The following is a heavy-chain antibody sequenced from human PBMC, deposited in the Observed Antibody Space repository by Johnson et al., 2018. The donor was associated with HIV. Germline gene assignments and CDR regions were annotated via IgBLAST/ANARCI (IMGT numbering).Heavy chain of an antibody. CDR3: ARGALSPAAPDAFDI. J-gene: IGHJ3*02. CDR1: GFTFSSYA. Sequence: VQLVESGGGVVRPGGFLRLSCAASGFTFSSYAMHWVRQAPGKGLEYVSAISSNGGSTYYANSVKGRFTISRDNSKNTLYLQMGSLRAEDMAVYYCARGALSPAAPDAFDIWGQGTMVTVSS. CDR2: ISSNGGST. V-gene: IGHV3-64*01. D-gene: IGHD6-13*01.